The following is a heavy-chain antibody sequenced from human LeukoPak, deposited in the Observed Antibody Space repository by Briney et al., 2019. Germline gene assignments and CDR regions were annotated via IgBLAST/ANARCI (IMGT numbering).Heavy chain of an antibody. Sequence: KTSETLSLTCTVSGGSISSYYWSWIRQPPGKGLEWIGYIYYSGSTNYNPSLKSRVTISVDTSKNQFSLKLSSVTAADTAVYYCARVSGNWGTYYFDYGGRGPLVTVPS. CDR1: GGSISSYY. V-gene: IGHV4-59*01. J-gene: IGHJ4*02. CDR2: IYYSGST. CDR3: ARVSGNWGTYYFDY. D-gene: IGHD7-27*01.